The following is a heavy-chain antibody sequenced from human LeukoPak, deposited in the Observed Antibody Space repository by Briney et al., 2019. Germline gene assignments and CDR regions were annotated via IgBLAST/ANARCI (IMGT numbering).Heavy chain of an antibody. D-gene: IGHD2/OR15-2a*01. CDR2: IYSGGST. V-gene: IGHV3-53*01. CDR1: GFTVSSNY. Sequence: PGGSLRLSCAASGFTVSSNYMSWVRQAPGKGLEWVSVIYSGGSTYYADSVKDRFTISRDNSKNTLYLQMNSLRAEDTAVYYCARTRLIATYFDYWGQGTLVTVSS. CDR3: ARTRLIATYFDY. J-gene: IGHJ4*02.